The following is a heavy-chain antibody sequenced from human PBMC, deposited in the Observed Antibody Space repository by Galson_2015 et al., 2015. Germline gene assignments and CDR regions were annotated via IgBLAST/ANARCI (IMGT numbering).Heavy chain of an antibody. CDR1: GYIFRSYG. V-gene: IGHV1-18*04. Sequence: SVKVSCKASGYIFRSYGISWVRQAPGQGLEWMGWTSTYSGNTNYAQNLQGRVTMTTDTSTSTAYMELRSLRSDDSAVFYCARDQGLVSVGSPYYGMDVWGQGTTVTVSS. J-gene: IGHJ6*02. CDR3: ARDQGLVSVGSPYYGMDV. CDR2: TSTYSGNT. D-gene: IGHD6-25*01.